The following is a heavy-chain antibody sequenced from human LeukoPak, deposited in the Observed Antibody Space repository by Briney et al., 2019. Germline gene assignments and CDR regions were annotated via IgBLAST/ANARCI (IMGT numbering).Heavy chain of an antibody. D-gene: IGHD3-3*01. Sequence: ASVKVSCKASGYPFSAHFLNWVRQAPGQGLEWMGWINTNTGNPTYAQGFTGRFVFSLDTSVSTAYLQISSLKAEDTAVYYCARAGFTIFGSIDYWGQGTLVTVSS. J-gene: IGHJ4*02. CDR1: GYPFSAHF. V-gene: IGHV7-4-1*02. CDR3: ARAGFTIFGSIDY. CDR2: INTNTGNP.